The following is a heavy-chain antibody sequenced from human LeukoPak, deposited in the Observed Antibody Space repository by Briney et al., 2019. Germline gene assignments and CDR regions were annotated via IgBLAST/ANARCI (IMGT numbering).Heavy chain of an antibody. J-gene: IGHJ5*02. CDR2: IRTKSEGATT. CDR3: VKRWFDP. Sequence: GGSLRLSCAASGFTVSDFWMIWVRQAPGRGLEWVGHIRTKSEGATTQYAAPVKGRFTVSRDDSKNTVYLQMVSLQSDDTAVYYCVKRWFDPWGQGALVTVSS. V-gene: IGHV3-15*01. CDR1: GFTVSDFW.